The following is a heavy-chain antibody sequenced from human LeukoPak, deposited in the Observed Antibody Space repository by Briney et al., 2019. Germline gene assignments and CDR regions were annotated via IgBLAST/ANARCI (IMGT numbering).Heavy chain of an antibody. CDR1: GFTFSSHW. J-gene: IGHJ4*02. CDR2: IKQDGSEK. Sequence: GGSLRLSCEASGFTFSSHWMSWVRQAPGKGLGWVANIKQDGSEKYYVDSVKGRFTISRDNAKNSLYLQMNSLRAEDTAVYYCARDRGSYDPYFDYWGQGTLVTVSS. D-gene: IGHD1-26*01. V-gene: IGHV3-7*01. CDR3: ARDRGSYDPYFDY.